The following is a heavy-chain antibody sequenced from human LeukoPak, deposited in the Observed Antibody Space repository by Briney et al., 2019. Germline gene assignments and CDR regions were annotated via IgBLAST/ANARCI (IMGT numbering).Heavy chain of an antibody. CDR1: GYTLTSYD. V-gene: IGHV1-8*01. D-gene: IGHD1-26*01. CDR3: ASDLVGPDDAFDI. J-gene: IGHJ3*02. CDR2: MNPNSGNT. Sequence: VASVKVSCKASGYTLTSYDINWVRQATGQGLEWMGWMNPNSGNTGYAQKFQGRVTMTRNTSISTAYMELSSLRSEDTAVYYCASDLVGPDDAFDIWGQGTMVTVSS.